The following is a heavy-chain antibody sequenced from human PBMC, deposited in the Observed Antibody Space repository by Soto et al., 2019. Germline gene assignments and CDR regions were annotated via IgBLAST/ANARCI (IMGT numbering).Heavy chain of an antibody. Sequence: GGSLRLSCAASGFTFSSYSMNWVRQAPGKGLEWVSSISSSSSYIYYADSVKGRFTISRDNAKNSLYLQMNSLRAEDTAVYYCARVPHYCSSTSCYSKESTAMNDYWGQGTLVTVSS. V-gene: IGHV3-21*01. J-gene: IGHJ4*02. CDR2: ISSSSSYI. D-gene: IGHD2-2*01. CDR3: ARVPHYCSSTSCYSKESTAMNDY. CDR1: GFTFSSYS.